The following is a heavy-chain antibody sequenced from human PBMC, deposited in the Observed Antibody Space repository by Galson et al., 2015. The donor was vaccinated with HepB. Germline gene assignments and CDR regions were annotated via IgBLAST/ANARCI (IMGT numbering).Heavy chain of an antibody. D-gene: IGHD3-3*01. CDR2: ISAYNGNT. Sequence: SVKVSCKASGYTFTSYGISWVRQAPGQGLEWMGWISAYNGNTNYAQKLQGRVTMTTDTSTSTAYMELRSLRSDDTAVYYCARERFLEWLFSSPDYWGQGTLVTVSS. CDR1: GYTFTSYG. J-gene: IGHJ4*02. V-gene: IGHV1-18*04. CDR3: ARERFLEWLFSSPDY.